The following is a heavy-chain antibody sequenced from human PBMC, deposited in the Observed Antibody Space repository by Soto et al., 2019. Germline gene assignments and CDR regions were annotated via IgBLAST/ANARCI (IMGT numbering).Heavy chain of an antibody. V-gene: IGHV4-39*01. Sequence: SETLSLTCTVSGGSISSSSYYWGWIRQPPGKGLEWIGSIYYSGSTYYNPSLKSRVTISVDTSKNQFSLKLSSVTAADTAVYYCARLWELLLRGGQFDPWGQGTLVTVSS. CDR3: ARLWELLLRGGQFDP. D-gene: IGHD2-15*01. J-gene: IGHJ5*02. CDR2: IYYSGST. CDR1: GGSISSSSYY.